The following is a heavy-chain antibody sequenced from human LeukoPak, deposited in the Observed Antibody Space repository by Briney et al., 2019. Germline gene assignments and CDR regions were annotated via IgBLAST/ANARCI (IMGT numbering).Heavy chain of an antibody. CDR3: ARDLGYIAVAGNAGYYYYGMDV. CDR2: INPNSGGT. D-gene: IGHD6-19*01. CDR1: GYTFTGYY. V-gene: IGHV1-2*04. J-gene: IGHJ6*02. Sequence: ASVKVSCKASGYTFTGYYMHWVRQAPGQGLEWMGWINPNSGGTNYAQKFQGWVTMTRDTSISTAYMELSRLRSDDTVVYYCARDLGYIAVAGNAGYYYYGMDVWGQGTTVTVSS.